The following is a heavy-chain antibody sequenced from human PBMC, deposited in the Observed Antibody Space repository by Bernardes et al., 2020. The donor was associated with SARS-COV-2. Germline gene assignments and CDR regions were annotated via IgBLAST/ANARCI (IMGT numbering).Heavy chain of an antibody. J-gene: IGHJ4*02. Sequence: SETLSLTFAVSVGSISSADYSWSWIRQPPGKGLECIGYISQSGTTYYNPSLKSRVTISLARSKTHFSLNLSSVTAADTAMYYCARGTLTSRATYYFDYWGQGTLVTVSS. CDR3: ARGTLTSRATYYFDY. CDR2: ISQSGTT. CDR1: VGSISSADYS. V-gene: IGHV4-30-2*01.